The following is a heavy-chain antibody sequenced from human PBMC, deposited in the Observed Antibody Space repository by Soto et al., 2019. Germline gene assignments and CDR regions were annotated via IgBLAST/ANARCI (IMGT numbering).Heavy chain of an antibody. Sequence: SETLSLTCAVSGGSISSYYWSWNRQHPGKGLEWIGYIYYSGSTNYNPSLKSRVTISVYTSKNQFSLKLSSVTAADTAVYYCARTRVWSSYYYYGMDVWGQGTTVTVSS. CDR2: IYYSGST. V-gene: IGHV4-59*01. J-gene: IGHJ6*02. CDR1: GGSISSYY. D-gene: IGHD3-10*01. CDR3: ARTRVWSSYYYYGMDV.